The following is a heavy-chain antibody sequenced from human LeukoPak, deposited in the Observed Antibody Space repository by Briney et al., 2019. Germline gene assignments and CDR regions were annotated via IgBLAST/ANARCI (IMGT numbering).Heavy chain of an antibody. J-gene: IGHJ4*02. CDR3: ARRTSYLVGAIDY. CDR2: ISYSGT. Sequence: SETLSLTCTVSGGSISINNYYWGWIRQPPGRGLEWIGSISYSGTYYNPSLKSRLTISVDTSKNHFSLNLRSVTAADTAVYYCARRTSYLVGAIDYWGQGTLVTVSS. CDR1: GGSISINNYY. D-gene: IGHD1-26*01. V-gene: IGHV4-39*01.